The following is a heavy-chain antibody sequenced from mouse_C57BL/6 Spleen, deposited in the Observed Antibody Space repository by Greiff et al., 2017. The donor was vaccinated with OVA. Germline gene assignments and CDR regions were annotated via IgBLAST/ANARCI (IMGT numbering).Heavy chain of an antibody. Sequence: EVMLVESGGGLVKPGGSLKLSCAASGFTFSSYSMSWVRQTPEKRLEWVATISGGGGYTYYPASVKGRFTISRDNAKNTLYLQMSSLRSEDTALYYCTRGNGYFEVWGTGTTVTVST. CDR2: ISGGGGYT. D-gene: IGHD2-1*01. CDR1: GFTFSSYS. CDR3: TRGNGYFEV. V-gene: IGHV5-9*01. J-gene: IGHJ1*03.